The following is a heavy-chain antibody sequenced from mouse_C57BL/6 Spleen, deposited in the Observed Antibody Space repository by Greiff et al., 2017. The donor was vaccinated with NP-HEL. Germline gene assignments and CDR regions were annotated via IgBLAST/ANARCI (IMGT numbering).Heavy chain of an antibody. Sequence: VQLQQPGAELVMPGASVKLSCKASGYTFTSYWMHWVKQRPGQGLEWIGEIDPSDSYTNYNQKFKGKSTLTVDKSSSTAYMQLSSLTSEDSAVYYCARPLTGHWYFDVWGTGTTVTVSS. V-gene: IGHV1-69*01. D-gene: IGHD4-1*01. CDR1: GYTFTSYW. CDR3: ARPLTGHWYFDV. J-gene: IGHJ1*03. CDR2: IDPSDSYT.